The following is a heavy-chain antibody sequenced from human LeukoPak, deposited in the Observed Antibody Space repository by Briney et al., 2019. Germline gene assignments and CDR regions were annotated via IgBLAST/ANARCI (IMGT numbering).Heavy chain of an antibody. CDR1: GFTFSSYS. CDR2: IYASGTNI. V-gene: IGHV3-21*01. Sequence: GGSLRLSCAASGFTFSSYSMTWVRQAPGKGLEWVSSIYASGTNIYYADSVKGRFTISRDNAKNSLYLQMSGLRAEDTAVYHCARDEAYSGSCYYFDYWGQGTLVIVSS. J-gene: IGHJ4*02. CDR3: ARDEAYSGSCYYFDY. D-gene: IGHD1-26*01.